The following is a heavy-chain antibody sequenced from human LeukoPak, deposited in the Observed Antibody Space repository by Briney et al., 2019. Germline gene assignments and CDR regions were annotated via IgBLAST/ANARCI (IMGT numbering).Heavy chain of an antibody. CDR3: ARDRAATGWFDP. Sequence: SETLSLTCTVSGDSTSSYYWSWLRQPPGKGLEWIGYIYNSRNPIYSPSLKSRVTISLDTSKNQFSLKLSSVTAADTAVYYCARDRAATGWFDPWGQGTLVTVSS. V-gene: IGHV4-59*01. D-gene: IGHD6-25*01. CDR1: GDSTSSYY. J-gene: IGHJ5*02. CDR2: IYNSRNP.